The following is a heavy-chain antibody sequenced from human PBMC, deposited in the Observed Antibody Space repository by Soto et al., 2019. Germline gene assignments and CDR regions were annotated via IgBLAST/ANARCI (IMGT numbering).Heavy chain of an antibody. CDR3: AREVATPFDY. Sequence: SETLSLTCAVYGGSFSGYYRSWIRQPPGKGLEWIGEINHSGSTNYNPSLKSRVTISVETSKNQFSLKLSSVTAADTAVYYCAREVATPFDYWGQGTLVTVSS. CDR1: GGSFSGYY. J-gene: IGHJ4*02. CDR2: INHSGST. D-gene: IGHD5-12*01. V-gene: IGHV4-34*01.